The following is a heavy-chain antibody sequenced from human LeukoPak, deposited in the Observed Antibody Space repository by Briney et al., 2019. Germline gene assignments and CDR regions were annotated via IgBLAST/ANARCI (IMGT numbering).Heavy chain of an antibody. D-gene: IGHD1-26*01. CDR1: GFTFSSYS. Sequence: GGSLRLSCAASGFTFSSYSMNWVRQGPGKGLEWVSYISSSSSTIYYADSVKGRFTISRDNAKNSLYLQMNSLRAEDTAVYYCARYYAPSGGAGFDLWGRGTLVTVSS. CDR2: ISSSSSTI. J-gene: IGHJ2*01. V-gene: IGHV3-48*04. CDR3: ARYYAPSGGAGFDL.